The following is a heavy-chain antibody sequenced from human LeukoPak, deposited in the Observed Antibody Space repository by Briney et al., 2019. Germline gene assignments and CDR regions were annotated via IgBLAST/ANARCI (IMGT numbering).Heavy chain of an antibody. CDR2: IYSGGST. J-gene: IGHJ3*02. CDR3: ARGNRIGYCSGGSCYSGAFDI. Sequence: GGSLRLSCAASGFTVSSNYMSWVRQAPGKGLEGVSVIYSGGSTYYADSVKGRFTISRDNSKNTLYLQMNSLRAEDTAVYYCARGNRIGYCSGGSCYSGAFDIWGQGTMVTVSS. CDR1: GFTVSSNY. V-gene: IGHV3-53*01. D-gene: IGHD2-15*01.